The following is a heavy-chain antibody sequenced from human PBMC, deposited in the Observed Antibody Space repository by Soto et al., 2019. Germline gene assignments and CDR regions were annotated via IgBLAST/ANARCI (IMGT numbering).Heavy chain of an antibody. Sequence: GGSLRLSCVGSGFTFSDSVIAWGRQAPGKGLEWLSVMSGDGRTRYALSVTGRFTISRDNSKNTLYLQMRSLRAEDAAAYYCVKWHTSNFDSLPFTGFDFWGQGTQVTVSS. V-gene: IGHV3-23*01. J-gene: IGHJ4*02. CDR3: VKWHTSNFDSLPFTGFDF. CDR2: MSGDGRT. CDR1: GFTFSDSV. D-gene: IGHD3-22*01.